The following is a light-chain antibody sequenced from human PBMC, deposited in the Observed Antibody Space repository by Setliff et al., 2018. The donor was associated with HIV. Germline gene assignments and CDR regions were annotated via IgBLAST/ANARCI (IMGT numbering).Light chain of an antibody. V-gene: IGLV2-23*02. CDR1: SSDVGNTLS. J-gene: IGLJ2*01. Sequence: QSVLTQPASVSGSPGQSITISCTGSSSDVGNTLSVSWYQQNVGEVPKLLIYEVDRRPSGISHRFSGSKSGNTASLTISGLQVEDEADYYCCSYGSGDIWVFGGGTKVPS. CDR3: CSYGSGDIWV. CDR2: EVD.